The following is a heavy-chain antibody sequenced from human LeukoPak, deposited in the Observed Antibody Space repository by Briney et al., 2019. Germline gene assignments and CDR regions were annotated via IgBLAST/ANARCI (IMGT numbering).Heavy chain of an antibody. D-gene: IGHD1-26*01. CDR3: ARSIIVGATDAFDV. V-gene: IGHV3-48*03. J-gene: IGHJ3*01. Sequence: GGSLRLSCAASGLSFSSSGMNWVRQAPGKGLEWVSYITATGSTIYYADSVKGRFTISRDNARSSLFLSMSSLRAEDTAVYYCARSIIVGATDAFDVWGQGAMVTVS. CDR1: GLSFSSSG. CDR2: ITATGSTI.